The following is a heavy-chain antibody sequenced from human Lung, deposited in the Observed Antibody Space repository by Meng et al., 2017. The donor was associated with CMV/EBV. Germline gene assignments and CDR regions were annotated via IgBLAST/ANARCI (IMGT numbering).Heavy chain of an antibody. J-gene: IGHJ4*02. V-gene: IGHV3-7*01. D-gene: IGHD7-27*01. CDR3: AREYWGPDY. Sequence: SCAASGFTFTNYWMTWVRQAPGKGLEWVGNINEAGSVKHYVDSVKGRFTMSRDNAKNSVYLQMNGLRADDTAAYFCAREYWGPDYWGQGTLVTVSS. CDR1: GFTFTNYW. CDR2: INEAGSVK.